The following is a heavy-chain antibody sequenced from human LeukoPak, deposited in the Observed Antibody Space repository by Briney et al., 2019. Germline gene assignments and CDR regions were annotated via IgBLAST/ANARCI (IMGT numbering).Heavy chain of an antibody. J-gene: IGHJ4*02. CDR1: GGTFSNYA. CDR3: ARDLLEDPPVQDY. D-gene: IGHD1-1*01. CDR2: IIPILGIA. Sequence: GSSVKVSCKASGGTFSNYAISWVRQAPGQGLEWMGRIIPILGIANYAQKFQGRVTITADKSTSTAYMELSSLRSEDTAVYYCARDLLEDPPVQDYWGQGTLVTVSS. V-gene: IGHV1-69*04.